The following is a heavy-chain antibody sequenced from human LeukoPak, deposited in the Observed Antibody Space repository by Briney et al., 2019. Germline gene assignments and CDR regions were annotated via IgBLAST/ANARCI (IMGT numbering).Heavy chain of an antibody. CDR2: IQTDGIVK. J-gene: IGHJ4*02. V-gene: IGHV3-30*02. CDR3: SREGGPVVIGTFDC. D-gene: IGHD2-21*01. Sequence: PGGSLRLSCAASGFTFSRYGMHWLRQAPGKGLEWVTFIQTDGIVKNYADSVKGRFTVSRDNSRNTLYLQLNSLRDEDTAVYYCSREGGPVVIGTFDCWGQGTLVTVSA. CDR1: GFTFSRYG.